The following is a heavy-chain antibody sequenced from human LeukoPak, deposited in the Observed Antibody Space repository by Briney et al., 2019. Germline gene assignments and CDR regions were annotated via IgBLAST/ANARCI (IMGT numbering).Heavy chain of an antibody. D-gene: IGHD6-13*01. Sequence: PSETLSLTCAVYGGSFSGYYWSWIRQPPGKGLEWIGEINHSGSTNYNPSLKSRVTISVDPSKNQFSLKLSSVTAADTAVYYCARGPSPGIAAAGTPLGYWGQGTLVTVSS. CDR1: GGSFSGYY. CDR2: INHSGST. V-gene: IGHV4-34*01. CDR3: ARGPSPGIAAAGTPLGY. J-gene: IGHJ4*02.